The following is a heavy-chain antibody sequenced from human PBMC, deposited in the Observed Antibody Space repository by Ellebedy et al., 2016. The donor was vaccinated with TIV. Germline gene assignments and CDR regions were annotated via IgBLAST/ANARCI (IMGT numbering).Heavy chain of an antibody. CDR3: ARGGRSSGWFAN. CDR2: IVTTNNVT. Sequence: GESLKISCEASGFTFSNSALHWVRQAPGKGLEWISYIVTTNNVTYYAESVNGRFTISRDTSKNTLYLQMNSLRAEDSAVYYCARGGRSSGWFANWGQGALVSVSS. V-gene: IGHV3-23*01. CDR1: GFTFSNSA. D-gene: IGHD6-25*01. J-gene: IGHJ5*02.